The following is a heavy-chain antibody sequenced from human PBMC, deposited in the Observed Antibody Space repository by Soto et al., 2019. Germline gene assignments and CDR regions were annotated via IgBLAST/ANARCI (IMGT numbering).Heavy chain of an antibody. D-gene: IGHD6-13*01. Sequence: QEQLVESGGGLVKPGGSLRLCCAASGFTFSEYYMSWIRQAPGKGLEWVSYISSSGSTIYYADSVKGRFTISRDNAKNSLYLQMNSLRAEDTAVYYCGSRSSSWYGKNDYWGQGTLVTVSS. J-gene: IGHJ4*02. V-gene: IGHV3-11*01. CDR1: GFTFSEYY. CDR2: ISSSGSTI. CDR3: GSRSSSWYGKNDY.